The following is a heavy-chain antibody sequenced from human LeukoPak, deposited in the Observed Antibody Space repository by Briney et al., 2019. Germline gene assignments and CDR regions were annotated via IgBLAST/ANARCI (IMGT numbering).Heavy chain of an antibody. V-gene: IGHV3-11*04. D-gene: IGHD6-13*01. CDR1: GFTFSSAW. J-gene: IGHJ4*02. CDR3: ARGFSSSSDIDY. CDR2: ISSSGSTI. Sequence: GGSLRLSCEASGFTFSSAWMSWVRQAPGKGLEWVSYISSSGSTIYYADSVKGRFTISRDNAKNTLYLQMNSLRAEDTAVYYCARGFSSSSDIDYWGQGTLVTVSS.